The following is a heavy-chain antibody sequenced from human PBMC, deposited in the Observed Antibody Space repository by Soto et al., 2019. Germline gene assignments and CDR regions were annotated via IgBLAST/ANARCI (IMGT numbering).Heavy chain of an antibody. D-gene: IGHD5-12*01. Sequence: GGSLRLSCAASGFTFRDYYMSWFRQAPGKGLEWVAYIAKNSYYTNYADSVKVRFTISRDNALNSLYLQMDGLRAEDTALYYCARRSRAAYDPFDYWGQGTLVTVSS. V-gene: IGHV3-11*06. J-gene: IGHJ4*02. CDR2: IAKNSYYT. CDR1: GFTFRDYY. CDR3: ARRSRAAYDPFDY.